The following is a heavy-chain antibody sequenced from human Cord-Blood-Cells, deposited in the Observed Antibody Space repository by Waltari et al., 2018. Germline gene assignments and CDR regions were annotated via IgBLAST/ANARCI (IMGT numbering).Heavy chain of an antibody. CDR3: ARDWGTGDYFDY. J-gene: IGHJ4*02. V-gene: IGHV1-69*01. CDR2: VIHIFGTA. D-gene: IGHD3-16*01. Sequence: QVQLVQSGAEVKKPGSSVKVSCKASGGTFSSYAISWVRQAPGQGLEWMGGVIHIFGTANYAQKFQGRVTMTADESTSTAYMELSSLRSEDTGVYYCARDWGTGDYFDYWGQGTLVTVSS. CDR1: GGTFSSYA.